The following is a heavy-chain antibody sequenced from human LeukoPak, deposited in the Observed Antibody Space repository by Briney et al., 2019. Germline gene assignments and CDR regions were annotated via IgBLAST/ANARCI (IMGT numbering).Heavy chain of an antibody. CDR2: IYSGGST. CDR3: ARDRNFSYFGY. Sequence: GGSLRLSCAASGFTVSSNYMSWVRQAPGKGLEWVSVIYSGGSTYYADSVKGRFTISRDNSKNTLYLQMNSLGAEDTAVYYCARDRNFSYFGYWGQGTLVTVSS. CDR1: GFTVSSNY. J-gene: IGHJ4*02. D-gene: IGHD2/OR15-2a*01. V-gene: IGHV3-66*01.